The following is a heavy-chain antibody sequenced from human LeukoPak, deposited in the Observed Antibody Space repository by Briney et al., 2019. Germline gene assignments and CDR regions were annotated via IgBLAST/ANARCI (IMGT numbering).Heavy chain of an antibody. CDR3: ARDPADYDSSGYFNDAFDI. J-gene: IGHJ3*02. Sequence: PSETLSLTCTVSGGSISSSSYYWGWIRQPPGEGLEWIGSIYYSGSTYYNPSLKSRVTISVDTSKNQFSLKLSSVTAADTAVYYCARDPADYDSSGYFNDAFDIWGQGTMVTVSS. CDR1: GGSISSSSYY. D-gene: IGHD3-22*01. V-gene: IGHV4-39*07. CDR2: IYYSGST.